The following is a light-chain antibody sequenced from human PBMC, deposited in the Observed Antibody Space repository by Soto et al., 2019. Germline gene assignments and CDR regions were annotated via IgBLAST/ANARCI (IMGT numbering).Light chain of an antibody. V-gene: IGKV1-5*01. CDR3: QQYNSYSLT. CDR2: DAS. J-gene: IGKJ1*01. Sequence: DIQMTQSPSTLSASVGDRVTITCRASQSVSSWLAWYQQKPGKAPKLLIYDASSLESGVPVRFSGSGSGTEFTLTISSLQPDDFATYYCQQYNSYSLTFGQGTKVDIK. CDR1: QSVSSW.